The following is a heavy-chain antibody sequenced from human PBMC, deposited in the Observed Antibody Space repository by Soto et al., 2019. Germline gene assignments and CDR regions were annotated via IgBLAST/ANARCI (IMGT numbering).Heavy chain of an antibody. CDR3: ARADAYGDNNDAFDI. D-gene: IGHD4-17*01. V-gene: IGHV1-46*01. J-gene: IGHJ3*02. CDR1: GYTFTSYY. CDR2: INPSGGST. Sequence: QVQLVQSGAEVKKPGASVKVSCKASGYTFTSYYMHWVRQAPGQGLEWMGIINPSGGSTSYAQKYKGRVTMTRDTSTSTVYMELSSLRSEDTAVYYCARADAYGDNNDAFDIWGQGTMVTVSS.